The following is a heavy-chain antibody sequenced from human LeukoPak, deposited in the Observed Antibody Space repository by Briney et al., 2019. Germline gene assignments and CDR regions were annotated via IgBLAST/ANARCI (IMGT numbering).Heavy chain of an antibody. Sequence: GGSLRLSCAASGFTFSTYDMHWVRQVTGKGLEWVSAIGTGDDTYYLGSVKGRFTISRENAKNVLYLQMSSLRAEDTAVYHCAREIRETVVTRHYYYGIDVWGQGTTVTVSS. D-gene: IGHD2-15*01. V-gene: IGHV3-13*01. CDR2: IGTGDDT. J-gene: IGHJ6*02. CDR3: AREIRETVVTRHYYYGIDV. CDR1: GFTFSTYD.